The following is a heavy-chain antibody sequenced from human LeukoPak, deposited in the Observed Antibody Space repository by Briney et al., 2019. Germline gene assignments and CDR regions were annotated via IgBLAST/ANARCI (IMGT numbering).Heavy chain of an antibody. CDR3: ARGPYSSNWYVDY. Sequence: GGRLRLSCAASGFTLSSYEMNWVRLAPGKGLEWISYISRTGNSIYYADSVKGRFTISRDSAKNSLYLQMNSLRAEDTAVYYCARGPYSSNWYVDYWGQGTLVTVAS. CDR1: GFTLSSYE. J-gene: IGHJ4*02. CDR2: ISRTGNSI. D-gene: IGHD6-13*01. V-gene: IGHV3-48*03.